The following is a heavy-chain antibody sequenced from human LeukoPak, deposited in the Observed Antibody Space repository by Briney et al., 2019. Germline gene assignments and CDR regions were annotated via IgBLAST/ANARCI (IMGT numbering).Heavy chain of an antibody. CDR2: ISNDGTKK. CDR3: TRDVPNYDLWTGHSDC. J-gene: IGHJ4*02. Sequence: GGSLRLSCAASGFPFNKYAIQWVRQAPGKGLEWVAIISNDGTKKDYADSVKGRFTISRDDSKNTVFLQMNSLRAEDTAVYYCTRDVPNYDLWTGHSDCWGQGTLVIVSS. CDR1: GFPFNKYA. D-gene: IGHD3-3*01. V-gene: IGHV3-30*01.